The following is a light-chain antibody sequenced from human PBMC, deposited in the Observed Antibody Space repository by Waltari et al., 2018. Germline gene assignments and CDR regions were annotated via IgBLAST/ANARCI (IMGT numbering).Light chain of an antibody. CDR2: EVS. Sequence: QSALAQPASLARPPGKTIPISCTRTTSNIDNYNYVSWYHQHPGHAPKLILYEVSDRPSGVSRRFSGSTSGNKATRTISGLQADDEADYYCSSYTNRATLRVFGTGTKVTVL. V-gene: IGLV2-14*01. CDR1: TSNIDNYNY. J-gene: IGLJ1*01. CDR3: SSYTNRATLRV.